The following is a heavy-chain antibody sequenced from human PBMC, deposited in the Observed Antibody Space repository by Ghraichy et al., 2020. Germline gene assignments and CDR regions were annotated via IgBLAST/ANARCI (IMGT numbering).Heavy chain of an antibody. CDR3: ARQRLRVAIAATDAFDV. CDR2: IYYTGSS. D-gene: IGHD2-15*01. V-gene: IGHV4-39*01. CDR1: GGSIASSNYY. Sequence: QTLSLTCNVSGGSIASSNYYWGWVRQPPGKSLEWIGSIYYTGSSFYMPSLKSRVTMSLDRSNNQFSLKLASLTASDTAMYYCARQRLRVAIAATDAFDVWGQGTMVTVSS. J-gene: IGHJ3*01.